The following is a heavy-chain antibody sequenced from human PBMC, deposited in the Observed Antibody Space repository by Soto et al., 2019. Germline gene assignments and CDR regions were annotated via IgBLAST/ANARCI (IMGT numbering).Heavy chain of an antibody. Sequence: GESLKISCKGSGYSFTSYWIGWVRQMPGKGLEWMGIIYPGDSDTRYSPSFQGQVTISADKSISTAYLHWNSLKASDTAMYYCARRSTVTGLDWFDPWGQGTLVTVSS. D-gene: IGHD4-17*01. J-gene: IGHJ5*02. CDR2: IYPGDSDT. CDR1: GYSFTSYW. CDR3: ARRSTVTGLDWFDP. V-gene: IGHV5-51*01.